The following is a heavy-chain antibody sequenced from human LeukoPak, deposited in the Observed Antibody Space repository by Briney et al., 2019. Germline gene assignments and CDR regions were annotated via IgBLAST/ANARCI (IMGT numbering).Heavy chain of an antibody. CDR3: ATDMADYYFDY. J-gene: IGHJ4*02. Sequence: GRSLRLSCAVYGFTFDDYAMHWVRQAPRKGLEWVSLISGDGGRTIYADSVKGLFTITRDNTKNSLYLKMNSMRTEDTALYYCATDMADYYFDYWGQGTLVTVSS. CDR1: GFTFDDYA. CDR2: ISGDGGRT. V-gene: IGHV3-43*02.